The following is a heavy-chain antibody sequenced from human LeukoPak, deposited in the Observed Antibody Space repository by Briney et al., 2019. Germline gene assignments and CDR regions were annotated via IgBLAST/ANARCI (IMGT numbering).Heavy chain of an antibody. CDR1: GFTFSSYA. J-gene: IGHJ4*02. CDR3: ARGGAGVESTKLDY. V-gene: IGHV3-23*01. Sequence: PGGSLRLSCAASGFTFSSYAMSWVRQAPGKGLEWVSTISGSGSNTFYADSVKGRFTISRDNAKNSLYLQMNSLGVEDTAIYFCARGGAGVESTKLDYWGQGSLVTVSS. D-gene: IGHD1-26*01. CDR2: ISGSGSNT.